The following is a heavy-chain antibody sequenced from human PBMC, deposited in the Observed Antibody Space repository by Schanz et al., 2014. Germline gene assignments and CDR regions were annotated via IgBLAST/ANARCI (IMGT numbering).Heavy chain of an antibody. J-gene: IGHJ5*02. D-gene: IGHD3-10*01. Sequence: QVQLVESGGGVVQPGGSLRLSCAASGFTFSSYGMHWVHQAPGKGLEWVTFIRFDGSDKYYADSVKGRFSVSRDNSKNTLYLQMNSLRADDTAVYYCAKDQLANYRGSGYNWFDPWGQGTLVTVSS. V-gene: IGHV3-30*02. CDR2: IRFDGSDK. CDR3: AKDQLANYRGSGYNWFDP. CDR1: GFTFSSYG.